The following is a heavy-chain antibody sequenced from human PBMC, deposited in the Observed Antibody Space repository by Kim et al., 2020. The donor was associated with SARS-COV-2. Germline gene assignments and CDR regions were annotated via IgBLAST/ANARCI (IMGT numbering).Heavy chain of an antibody. J-gene: IGHJ4*02. CDR3: AGEQYSSSWYGAHGGFDY. V-gene: IGHV3-30*07. D-gene: IGHD6-13*01. Sequence: KSRFTSSRDKSKNTLYLQMNSLRAEDTAVYYCAGEQYSSSWYGAHGGFDYWGQGTLVTVSS.